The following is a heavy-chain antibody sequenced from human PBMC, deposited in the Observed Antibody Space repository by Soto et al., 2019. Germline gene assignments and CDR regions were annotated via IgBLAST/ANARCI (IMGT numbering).Heavy chain of an antibody. CDR1: GFTFSSYW. V-gene: IGHV3-7*03. CDR3: ARSEIDDYVVY. J-gene: IGHJ4*02. Sequence: GAQRAVCAASGFTFSSYWMSWVRQAPGKGLEWVANIKQDGSEKYYVDSVKGRFTISRDNAKNSLYLQMNSLRAEDTAVYYCARSEIDDYVVYWGQGTLVTVSS. D-gene: IGHD3-10*02. CDR2: IKQDGSEK.